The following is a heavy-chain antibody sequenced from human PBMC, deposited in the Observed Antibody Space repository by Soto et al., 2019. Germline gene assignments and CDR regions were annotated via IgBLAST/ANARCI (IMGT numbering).Heavy chain of an antibody. V-gene: IGHV5-51*01. CDR1: GYTFTNYW. J-gene: IGHJ6*02. CDR2: IYPGDSDT. Sequence: LKISCKGSGYTFTNYWIDWVRQMPGKGLEWMGIIYPGDSDTKYNPSFQGQVTISADKSITTTYLQWSSLKASDTAIYYCAASIFYYGMDVRGQGTTVTVSS. CDR3: AASIFYYGMDV.